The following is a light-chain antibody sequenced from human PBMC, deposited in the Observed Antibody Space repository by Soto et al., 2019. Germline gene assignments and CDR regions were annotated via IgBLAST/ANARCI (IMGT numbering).Light chain of an antibody. Sequence: DIQMTQSPSTLSASIGDRVTITCRASQSVSSWLAWYQQKPGRAPQLLIYDASSLESGVPSRFSGSGSGTEFTLTISSLQPDDFATYYCQQYNSYSPLTFGGGTRWIS. CDR3: QQYNSYSPLT. CDR2: DAS. V-gene: IGKV1-5*01. J-gene: IGKJ4*01. CDR1: QSVSSW.